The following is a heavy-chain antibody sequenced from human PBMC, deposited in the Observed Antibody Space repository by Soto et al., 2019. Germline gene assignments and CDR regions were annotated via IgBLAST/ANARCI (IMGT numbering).Heavy chain of an antibody. D-gene: IGHD5-12*01. V-gene: IGHV4-34*01. CDR1: GGSFSGYY. CDR3: ARARALDIVATTNDAYYYGMDV. CDR2: INHSGST. J-gene: IGHJ6*02. Sequence: PSETLSLTCAVYGGSFSGYYWSWIRQPPGKGLEWIGEINHSGSTNYNPSLKSRVTISVDTSKNQFSLKLSSVTAADTAVYYCARARALDIVATTNDAYYYGMDVWGQGTTVTVSS.